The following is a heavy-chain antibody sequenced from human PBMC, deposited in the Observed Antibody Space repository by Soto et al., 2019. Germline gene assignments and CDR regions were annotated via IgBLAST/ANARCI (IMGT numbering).Heavy chain of an antibody. CDR1: GFTFSSYA. CDR2: ISSSGVAT. V-gene: IGHV3-64D*06. Sequence: LRLSCSISGFTFSSYAMHWVRQAPGKGLQYVSSISSSGVATYYVDSVKGRFTISRDNSQSTLYLQMSSLRVEDTAVYYCVKDRSIDYWGQGILVTVSS. CDR3: VKDRSIDY. J-gene: IGHJ4*02.